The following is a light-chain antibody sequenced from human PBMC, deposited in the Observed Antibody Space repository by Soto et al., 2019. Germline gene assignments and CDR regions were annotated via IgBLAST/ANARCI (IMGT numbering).Light chain of an antibody. J-gene: IGLJ1*01. V-gene: IGLV2-14*03. CDR1: SNDVGGYKY. CDR2: EVN. CDR3: SSYSSNNILSYV. Sequence: ALTQPASVSGAPGQSITISCTGTSNDVGGYKYVSWYQQRPGTAPKLIMFEVNNRPSGVSDRFSGSRSANTASLTISGLQAQDEADYYCSSYSSNNILSYVFGTGTKLTVL.